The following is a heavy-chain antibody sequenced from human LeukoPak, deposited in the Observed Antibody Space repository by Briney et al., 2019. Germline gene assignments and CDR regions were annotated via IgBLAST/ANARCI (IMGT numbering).Heavy chain of an antibody. CDR1: GGTFSSYA. D-gene: IGHD1-26*01. CDR2: IIPIFGTA. J-gene: IGHJ4*02. Sequence: SVKVSCKASGGTFSSYAISWVRQAPGQGLEWMGGIIPIFGTANYAQTFQGRVTITADESTSTAYMELSSLRSEDTAVYYCAREATRGATWVKLHYWGQGTLVTVSS. CDR3: AREATRGATWVKLHY. V-gene: IGHV1-69*13.